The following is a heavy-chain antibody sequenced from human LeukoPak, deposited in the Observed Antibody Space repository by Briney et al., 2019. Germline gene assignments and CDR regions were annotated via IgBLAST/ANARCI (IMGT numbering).Heavy chain of an antibody. CDR1: GFTFSSYA. Sequence: QPGGSLRLSCAASGFTFSSYAMSWVRQAPGKGLEWVSAISGSGGSTYYADSVKGRFTISRDNSKNALYLQMNSLRAEDTAVYYCAKSGFLEWLLFYYFDYWGQGTLVTVSS. V-gene: IGHV3-23*01. J-gene: IGHJ4*02. CDR2: ISGSGGST. D-gene: IGHD3-3*01. CDR3: AKSGFLEWLLFYYFDY.